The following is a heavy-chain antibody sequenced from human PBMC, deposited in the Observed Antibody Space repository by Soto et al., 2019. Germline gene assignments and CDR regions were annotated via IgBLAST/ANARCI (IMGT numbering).Heavy chain of an antibody. J-gene: IGHJ6*02. CDR3: ARDTAREYGMDV. CDR2: IYYSGST. V-gene: IGHV4-30-4*01. Sequence: PSETLSLTCTVSGGSISSGDYYWSWIRQPPGKGLEWIGYIYYSGSTYYNPSLKSRVTISVDTSKNQFSLKLSSVTAADTAVYYCARDTAREYGMDVWGQGTTVTV. D-gene: IGHD5-18*01. CDR1: GGSISSGDYY.